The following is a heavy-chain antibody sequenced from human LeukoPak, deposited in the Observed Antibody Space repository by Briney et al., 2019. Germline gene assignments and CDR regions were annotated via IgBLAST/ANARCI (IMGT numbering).Heavy chain of an antibody. CDR2: ISYDGSNK. Sequence: QPGRSLRLSCAASGFTFSSYAMHWVRQAPGKGLEWVAVISYDGSNKYYADSVKGRFTISRDNSKNTLYLQMNSLRAEDTAVYYCARDRAPFRGIAAAGGYDYWGQGTLVTVSS. D-gene: IGHD6-13*01. CDR1: GFTFSSYA. J-gene: IGHJ4*02. V-gene: IGHV3-30*04. CDR3: ARDRAPFRGIAAAGGYDY.